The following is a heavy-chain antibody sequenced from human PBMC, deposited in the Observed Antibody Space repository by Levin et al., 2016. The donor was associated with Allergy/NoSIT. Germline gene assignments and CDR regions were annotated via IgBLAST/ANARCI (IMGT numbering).Heavy chain of an antibody. V-gene: IGHV4-39*01. CDR2: LYYSGST. D-gene: IGHD1-14*01. J-gene: IGHJ6*02. CDR3: ARSPGTPYLYYGLDV. Sequence: SETLSLTCSVSGGSVSTSNYYWSWIRQPPGKGLEWIGSLYYSGSTYDSPSLKSRVSISVDTSKNQFSLKVNSVTAADTAIYYCARSPGTPYLYYGLDVWGLGTTVTVS. CDR1: GGSVSTSNYY.